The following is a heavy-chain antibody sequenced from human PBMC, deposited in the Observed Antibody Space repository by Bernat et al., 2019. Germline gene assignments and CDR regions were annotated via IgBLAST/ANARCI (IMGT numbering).Heavy chain of an antibody. D-gene: IGHD1-26*01. CDR3: AREIGEWELLGNWFDP. Sequence: QVQLVESGGGLVKPGGSLRLSCAASGLTFSDYYMSWIRQAPGKGLEWVSYISSSSSYTNYADSVKGRFTISRDNAKNSLYLQMNSLRAEDTAVYYCAREIGEWELLGNWFDPWGQGTLVTVSS. CDR2: ISSSSSYT. CDR1: GLTFSDYY. J-gene: IGHJ5*02. V-gene: IGHV3-11*05.